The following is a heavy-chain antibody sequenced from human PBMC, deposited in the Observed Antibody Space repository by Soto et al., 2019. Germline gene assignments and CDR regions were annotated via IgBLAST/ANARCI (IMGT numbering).Heavy chain of an antibody. V-gene: IGHV3-23*01. J-gene: IGHJ4*02. CDR1: GFTFSSFS. CDR2: ISGSGGTT. CDR3: AKYGRDSSAWKADY. D-gene: IGHD6-19*01. Sequence: EVELLESGGGLVQPGGSLRLSCAAPGFTFSSFSMTWVRQAPGKGLEWVSAISGSGGTTYYADSVKDRFTISRDNSKSTLFLQMHSLRAEDTAVYYCAKYGRDSSAWKADYWGQGTLVTVSS.